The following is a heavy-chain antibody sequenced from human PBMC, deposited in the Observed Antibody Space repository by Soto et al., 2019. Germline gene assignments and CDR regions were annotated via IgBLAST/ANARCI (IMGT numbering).Heavy chain of an antibody. V-gene: IGHV1-69*01. CDR1: GGTFSSYA. Sequence: QVQLVQSGAEVKKPGSSVKVSCKAYGGTFSSYAISWVRQAPGQGLEWMGGIIPIFGTAYYAQTFQGRVTITADESTSTGYMELSSLRSEDTAVYYCARPGGVVTASNWYFDLWGRGTLVMVSS. CDR3: ARPGGVVTASNWYFDL. CDR2: IIPIFGTA. J-gene: IGHJ2*01. D-gene: IGHD2-21*02.